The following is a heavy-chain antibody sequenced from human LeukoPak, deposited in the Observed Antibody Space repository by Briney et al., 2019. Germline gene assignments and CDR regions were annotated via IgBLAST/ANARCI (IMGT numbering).Heavy chain of an antibody. D-gene: IGHD1-1*01. Sequence: GGSLRLSCAASGFTFSSYWMHWVRQAPGKGLEWVSRMYPDGRTIDYADSVKGRFTISRDNAKDTLYLQMSSLRDEDTAVYYCISDLCGRDGQWGRGTLVTVSS. CDR3: ISDLCGRDGQ. J-gene: IGHJ4*02. CDR1: GFTFSSYW. CDR2: MYPDGRTI. V-gene: IGHV3-74*01.